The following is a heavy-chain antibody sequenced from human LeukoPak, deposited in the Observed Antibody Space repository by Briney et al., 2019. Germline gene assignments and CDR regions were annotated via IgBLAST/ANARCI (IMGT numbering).Heavy chain of an antibody. CDR3: ARGHLLAPFDY. CDR2: IKGDGIST. V-gene: IGHV3-74*01. Sequence: TGGSLRLSCAASGFDFSSNWMHWVRHAPGQGLVWVSRIKGDGISTNYADSVKGRFTISRDIAKNTLDLQMNSLRAEDTAVYYCARGHLLAPFDYWGQGTLVTVSS. CDR1: GFDFSSNW. J-gene: IGHJ4*02. D-gene: IGHD2-8*02.